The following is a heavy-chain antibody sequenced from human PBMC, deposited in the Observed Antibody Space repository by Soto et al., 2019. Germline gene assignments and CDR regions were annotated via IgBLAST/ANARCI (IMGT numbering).Heavy chain of an antibody. V-gene: IGHV3-9*01. CDR2: ISWNSGSI. D-gene: IGHD3-10*01. J-gene: IGHJ4*02. CDR1: GFTFDDYA. Sequence: GGSLRLSCAASGFTFDDYAMHWVRQAPGKGLEWVSGISWNSGSIGYADSVKGRFTISRDNAKNSLYLQMNSLRAEDTALYYCAKDTGPYYGSGSPGPIDYWGQGTLVTVSS. CDR3: AKDTGPYYGSGSPGPIDY.